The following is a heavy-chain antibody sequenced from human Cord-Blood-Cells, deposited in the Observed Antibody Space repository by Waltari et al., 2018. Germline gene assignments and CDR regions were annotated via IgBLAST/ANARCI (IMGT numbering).Heavy chain of an antibody. CDR2: ISPIFGTA. CDR3: ARGGGGDHNWDDAFDI. V-gene: IGHV1-69*06. D-gene: IGHD1-20*01. Sequence: QVQLVQSGAEVKKPGSSVKVSCKASGGTFSSYAISWVRQAPGQGLEWMEGISPIFGTANDAQKFQGRVTITADKSTSTAYMELSSLRSEDTAVYYCARGGGGDHNWDDAFDIWGQGTMVTVSS. CDR1: GGTFSSYA. J-gene: IGHJ3*02.